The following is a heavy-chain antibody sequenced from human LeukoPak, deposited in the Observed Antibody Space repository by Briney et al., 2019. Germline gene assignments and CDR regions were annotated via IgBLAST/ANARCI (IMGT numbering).Heavy chain of an antibody. J-gene: IGHJ4*02. D-gene: IGHD4-17*01. CDR1: GFTFSSYG. Sequence: GGSLRLSCAASGFTFSSYGMHWVRQAPGKGLEWVAFIRYDGSNKYYADSVKGRFTISRDNSKNTLYLQMNSLRAEDTAVYYCAKDPGVFRGGDYVQDYWGRGTLVTVSS. CDR2: IRYDGSNK. CDR3: AKDPGVFRGGDYVQDY. V-gene: IGHV3-30*02.